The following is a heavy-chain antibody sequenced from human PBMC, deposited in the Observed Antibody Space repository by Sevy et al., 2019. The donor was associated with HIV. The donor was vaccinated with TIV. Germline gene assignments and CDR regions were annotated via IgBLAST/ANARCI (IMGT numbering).Heavy chain of an antibody. CDR1: GFTFNKFS. Sequence: GGSLRLSCVASGFTFNKFSMSWVRQAPGKGLERVSTLSFGCGQINYADSVKGRFTISRDDSKNTLYLQMNSLRAEDTAVYYCAREGCTRPHDFWGQGTLVTVSS. CDR3: AREGCTRPHDF. J-gene: IGHJ4*02. CDR2: LSFGCGQI. D-gene: IGHD2-8*01. V-gene: IGHV3-23*01.